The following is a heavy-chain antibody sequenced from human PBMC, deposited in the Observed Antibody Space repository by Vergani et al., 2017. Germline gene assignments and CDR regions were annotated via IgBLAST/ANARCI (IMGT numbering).Heavy chain of an antibody. CDR3: ARDIVAARPLSPKNFDY. J-gene: IGHJ4*02. Sequence: QVPLVQSGAAVKKPGASVKVSCKASGYTFTSYGISWVRQAPGQGLEWMGWISAYNGNTNYAQKLQGRVTMTTDTSTSTAYMDLRSLRSDDTAVYYCARDIVAARPLSPKNFDYWGQGTLVTVSS. D-gene: IGHD6-6*01. V-gene: IGHV1-18*01. CDR1: GYTFTSYG. CDR2: ISAYNGNT.